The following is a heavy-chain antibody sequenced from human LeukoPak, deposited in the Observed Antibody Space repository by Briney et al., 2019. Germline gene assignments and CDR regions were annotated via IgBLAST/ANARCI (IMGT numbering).Heavy chain of an antibody. CDR3: ARRVAVARRDAFDI. CDR1: GYTFTSYG. V-gene: IGHV1-18*01. CDR2: ISSYNGNT. D-gene: IGHD6-19*01. J-gene: IGHJ3*02. Sequence: ASVTVSCKASGYTFTSYGISWVRQAPGQGLEWMGWISSYNGNTNYEQKLQGRVTMSTDTSTGTDCMELRSLRSDDTAVYYCARRVAVARRDAFDIWGQGTMVTVSS.